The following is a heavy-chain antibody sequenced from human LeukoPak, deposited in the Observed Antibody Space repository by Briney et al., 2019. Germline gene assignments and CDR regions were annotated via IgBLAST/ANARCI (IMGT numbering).Heavy chain of an antibody. Sequence: GGSLRLSCAVSGFTLSNYSMNWVRQAPGTGLEWISYISGSGFTIHYADSVKGRFTISRDNAKNSLYLQMNSLRAEDTAVYYCARGVPKTSYYYYYMDVWGKGTTVTVSS. D-gene: IGHD4-11*01. CDR2: ISGSGFTI. J-gene: IGHJ6*03. V-gene: IGHV3-48*01. CDR3: ARGVPKTSYYYYYMDV. CDR1: GFTLSNYS.